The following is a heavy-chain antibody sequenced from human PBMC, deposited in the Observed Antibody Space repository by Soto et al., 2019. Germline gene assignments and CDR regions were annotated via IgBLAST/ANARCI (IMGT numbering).Heavy chain of an antibody. D-gene: IGHD1-26*01. Sequence: ASVKVSCKASGYTFTSYYMHWVRQAPGQGLEWMGIINPSGGSTSYAQKFQGRVTMTRDTSTSTVYMELSSLRSEDTAVYYCARGTRPWELAGYFDYWGQGTLVTVSS. CDR3: ARGTRPWELAGYFDY. J-gene: IGHJ4*02. CDR1: GYTFTSYY. CDR2: INPSGGST. V-gene: IGHV1-46*01.